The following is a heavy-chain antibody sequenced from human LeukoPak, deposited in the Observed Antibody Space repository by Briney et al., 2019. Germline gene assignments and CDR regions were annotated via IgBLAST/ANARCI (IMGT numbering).Heavy chain of an antibody. CDR2: TKPDGSAE. D-gene: IGHD2-15*01. J-gene: IGHJ4*02. CDR3: ARDGGLNTYFDY. V-gene: IGHV3-7*01. CDR1: GFTFRNYW. Sequence: GGSLRLSCAASGFTFRNYWMGWVRQAPGKGLEWVANTKPDGSAEYYAVSVRGRFTTSRDNANNFLYLQMNSLRAQDTTVYYGARDGGLNTYFDYWGQGTLVTVSS.